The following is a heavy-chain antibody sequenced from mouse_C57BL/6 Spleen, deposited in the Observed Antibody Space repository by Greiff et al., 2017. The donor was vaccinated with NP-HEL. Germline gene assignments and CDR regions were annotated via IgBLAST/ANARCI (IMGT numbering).Heavy chain of an antibody. CDR3: ARDGLLLMDY. J-gene: IGHJ4*01. D-gene: IGHD2-3*01. CDR1: GYTFTSYW. CDR2: IDPSDSET. V-gene: IGHV1-52*01. Sequence: QVQLQQPGAELVRPGSSVKLSCKASGYTFTSYWMHWVKQRPIQGLEWIGNIDPSDSETHYNQKFKDKATLTVDKSSSTAYMQLRSLTSEDSAVYYCARDGLLLMDYWGQGTSVTVSS.